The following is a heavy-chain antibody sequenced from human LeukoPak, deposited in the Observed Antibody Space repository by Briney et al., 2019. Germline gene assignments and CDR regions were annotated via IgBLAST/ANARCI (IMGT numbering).Heavy chain of an antibody. CDR2: IYSGGST. D-gene: IGHD7-27*01. J-gene: IGHJ4*02. Sequence: TGGSLRLSCAASGFTVSSKYMSWVRQAPGKGLEWVSVIYSGGSTYYADSVKGRFTISRDNSKNTLNLQMNSLRAEDTAFYHCATLTGDGGIDYWGQGTLVTVSS. V-gene: IGHV3-53*01. CDR3: ATLTGDGGIDY. CDR1: GFTVSSKY.